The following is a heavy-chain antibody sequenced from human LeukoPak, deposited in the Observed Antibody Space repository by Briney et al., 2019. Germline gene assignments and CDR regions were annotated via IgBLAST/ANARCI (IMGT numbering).Heavy chain of an antibody. CDR1: GFTFSNAW. V-gene: IGHV3-15*01. CDR3: TRAFSYYYDSSDAFDI. CDR2: IKSKAYGGTT. Sequence: GGSLRLSCAASGFTFSNAWMSWVRRAPGKGLEWVGRIKSKAYGGTTEYAASVKGRFTISRDDSKSIAYLQMNSLRTEDTAVYYCTRAFSYYYDSSDAFDIWGQGTMVTVFS. J-gene: IGHJ3*02. D-gene: IGHD3-22*01.